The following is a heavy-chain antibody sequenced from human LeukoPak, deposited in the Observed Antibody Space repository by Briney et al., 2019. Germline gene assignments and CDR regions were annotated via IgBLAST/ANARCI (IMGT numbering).Heavy chain of an antibody. J-gene: IGHJ4*02. Sequence: KESGPALVKPTQTLTLTCTFSGFSLSTSGMRVSWIRQPPGKALEWLARIDWDDDKFYSTSLKTRLTVSKDTSKNQVVLTMTNMDPVDTATYYCARTLYYYDSSGYALDYWGQGTLVTVSS. V-gene: IGHV2-70*04. CDR2: IDWDDDK. CDR3: ARTLYYYDSSGYALDY. D-gene: IGHD3-22*01. CDR1: GFSLSTSGMR.